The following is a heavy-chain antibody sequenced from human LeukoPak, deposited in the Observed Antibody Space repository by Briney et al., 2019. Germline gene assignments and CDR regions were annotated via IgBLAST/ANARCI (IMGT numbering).Heavy chain of an antibody. CDR1: GGSISSYY. D-gene: IGHD1-26*01. Sequence: PSETLSLTCTVSGGSISSYYWSWIRQPPGEGLEWIGYIYYSGSTNYNPSLKSRVTISVDTSKNQFSLKLSSVTAADTAVYYWARGVGGLVDYWGQGTLVTVSS. CDR3: ARGVGGLVDY. CDR2: IYYSGST. V-gene: IGHV4-59*01. J-gene: IGHJ4*02.